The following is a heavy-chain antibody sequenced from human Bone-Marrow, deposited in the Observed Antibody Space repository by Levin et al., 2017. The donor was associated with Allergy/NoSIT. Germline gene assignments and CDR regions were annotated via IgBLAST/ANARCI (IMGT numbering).Heavy chain of an antibody. D-gene: IGHD1-7*01. J-gene: IGHJ4*02. CDR3: ARGTKKGTDFDV. CDR2: IYYIGRT. Sequence: PGGSLRLSCTLSGGSITPYYWAWIRQPPGKGLEWIGYIYYIGRTTYGPSLKGRVTISLDTANSKFTLMLASVTAADTAIYYCARGTKKGTDFDVWGQGTLVAVSS. V-gene: IGHV4-59*01. CDR1: GGSITPYY.